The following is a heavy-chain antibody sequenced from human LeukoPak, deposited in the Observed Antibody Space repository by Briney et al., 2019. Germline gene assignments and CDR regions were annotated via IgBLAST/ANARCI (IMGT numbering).Heavy chain of an antibody. V-gene: IGHV3-9*01. J-gene: IGHJ4*02. CDR3: AKDRDAAGRYYFDY. D-gene: IGHD6-13*01. CDR2: ISWNSGSI. CDR1: GFTFDDYA. Sequence: PGGSLRLSCAASGFTFDDYAMHWVRQAPGKGLEWVSGISWNSGSIGYADSVKGRFTISRDNAKNSLYLQMSSLRAEDTALYYCAKDRDAAGRYYFDYWGQGTLVTVSS.